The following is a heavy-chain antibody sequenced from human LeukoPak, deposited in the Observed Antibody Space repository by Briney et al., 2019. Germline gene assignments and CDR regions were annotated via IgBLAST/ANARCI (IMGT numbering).Heavy chain of an antibody. J-gene: IGHJ4*02. Sequence: SQTLSLTRTVSGASLRSGGYYWSWVRHDPGKGLEWIGYIYYGGSTYFNPSLKSRITISVDTSKNQFSLELSSVTAADTAVYFCARADGGVRGYYFDYWGQGIMVAVSS. CDR1: GASLRSGGYY. CDR3: ARADGGVRGYYFDY. V-gene: IGHV4-31*03. CDR2: IYYGGST. D-gene: IGHD3-10*01.